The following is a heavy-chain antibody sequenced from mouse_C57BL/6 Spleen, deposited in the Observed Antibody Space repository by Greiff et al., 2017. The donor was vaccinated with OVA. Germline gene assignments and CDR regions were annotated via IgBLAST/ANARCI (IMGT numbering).Heavy chain of an antibody. J-gene: IGHJ2*01. Sequence: EVQLQQSGPGLVKPSQSLSLSCSVTGYSITSGYYWNWIRQFPGNKLEWMGYISYAGSNNYNPSLKNRISITRDTSQNQFFLKLKSVTTEDTATEYCARDTDCNYPDYWGQGTTLTVSS. CDR1: GYSITSGYY. CDR2: ISYAGSN. D-gene: IGHD1-1*01. V-gene: IGHV3-6*01. CDR3: ARDTDCNYPDY.